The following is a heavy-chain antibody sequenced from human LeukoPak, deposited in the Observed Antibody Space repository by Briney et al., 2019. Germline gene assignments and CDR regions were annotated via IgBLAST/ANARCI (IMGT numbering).Heavy chain of an antibody. V-gene: IGHV3-21*01. CDR1: GFTFSSYG. CDR2: IGTSGSYI. J-gene: IGHJ6*03. Sequence: GGSLRLSCVAAGFTFSSYGMNWVRQAPGKGLEWVSSIGTSGSYIYYTDSVKGRFTISRDNAKNSLYLQMNSLRAEDTAVYYCAKEGGVYSTPYYMDVWGKGTTVTVSS. D-gene: IGHD1-26*01. CDR3: AKEGGVYSTPYYMDV.